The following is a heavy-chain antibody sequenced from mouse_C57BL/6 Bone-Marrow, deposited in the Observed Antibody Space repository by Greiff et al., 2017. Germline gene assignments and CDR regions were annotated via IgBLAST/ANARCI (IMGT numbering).Heavy chain of an antibody. Sequence: VKLQESGPELVKPGASVKISCKASGYAFSSSWMNWVKQRPGKGLEWIGRIYPGDGDTNYNGKFKGKATLTADKSSSTAYMQLSSLTSEDSAVYFCAKRVLPSMDYWGQGTSVTVSS. CDR1: GYAFSSSW. CDR2: IYPGDGDT. CDR3: AKRVLPSMDY. D-gene: IGHD5-5*01. J-gene: IGHJ4*01. V-gene: IGHV1-82*01.